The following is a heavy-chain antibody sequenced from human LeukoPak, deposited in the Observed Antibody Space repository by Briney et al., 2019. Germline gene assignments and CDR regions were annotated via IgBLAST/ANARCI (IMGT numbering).Heavy chain of an antibody. V-gene: IGHV1-18*01. J-gene: IGHJ4*02. CDR1: GYIFTNYG. D-gene: IGHD6-13*01. Sequence: ASVKVSCKASGYIFTNYGFSWLRQAPGQGPEWMGWISAYNGNTNYAPKFQGRVTLTTDTSTTTAYMELTTLRSDDTAVYYCARVYSNSHEPDYWGQGTLVTVSS. CDR2: ISAYNGNT. CDR3: ARVYSNSHEPDY.